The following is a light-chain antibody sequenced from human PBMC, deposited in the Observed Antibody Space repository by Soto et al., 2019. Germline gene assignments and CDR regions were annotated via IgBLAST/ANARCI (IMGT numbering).Light chain of an antibody. Sequence: EIVLTQSPGTLSLSPGERATLSCRASQSVSSSYLAWYQQKPGQAPRLLVYGASSRATGNPDRFSGSGSGTDFSLTISRLEPEDCAVYYCEQYGCSPRVTVGGGTEVVIK. CDR1: QSVSSSY. CDR3: EQYGCSPRVT. CDR2: GAS. V-gene: IGKV3-20*01. J-gene: IGKJ4*01.